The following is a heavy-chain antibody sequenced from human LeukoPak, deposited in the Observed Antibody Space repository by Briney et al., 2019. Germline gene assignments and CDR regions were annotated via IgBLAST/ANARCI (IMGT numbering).Heavy chain of an antibody. Sequence: SETLSLTCAVYGVSFSGYYWSWVRQPPGKGMEWLGEINNSGSTNYNPSLKSRVTISVDTSNNHFSLKLISVTAADTAVYYCASRLGGGSSGFRYWGQGTLVTVSS. CDR2: INNSGST. D-gene: IGHD6-13*01. CDR1: GVSFSGYY. J-gene: IGHJ4*02. CDR3: ASRLGGGSSGFRY. V-gene: IGHV4-34*01.